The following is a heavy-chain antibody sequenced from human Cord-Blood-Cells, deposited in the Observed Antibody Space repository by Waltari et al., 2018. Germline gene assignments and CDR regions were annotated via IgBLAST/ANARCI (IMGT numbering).Heavy chain of an antibody. CDR1: GFTFSSYW. CDR3: ARDTRINSTPNYFDY. V-gene: IGHV3-74*01. CDR2: INSDGSST. J-gene: IGHJ4*02. Sequence: EVQLVESGGGLVQPGGSLRLSCAASGFTFSSYWMHWVRQAPGKGLVLVSRINSDGSSTSYADSVKGRFTISRDNAKNTLYLQMNSLRAEDTAVYYCARDTRINSTPNYFDYWGQGTLVTVSS.